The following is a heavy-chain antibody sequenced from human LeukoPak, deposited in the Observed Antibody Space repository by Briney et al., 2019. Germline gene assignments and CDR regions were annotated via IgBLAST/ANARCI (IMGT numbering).Heavy chain of an antibody. CDR1: GDSLSGDF. Sequence: PTETLSLTCAVYGDSLSGDFWTWIRQPPGKGLQWIGEVSHSGTTNYNPSLQSRVTISVDTSKNQFFLNLTSVTAADTAVYYCARSVPLRYFDYFQMKERGNWFDPWGQGTLVTVSS. CDR2: VSHSGTT. J-gene: IGHJ5*02. V-gene: IGHV4-34*01. D-gene: IGHD3-9*01. CDR3: ARSVPLRYFDYFQMKERGNWFDP.